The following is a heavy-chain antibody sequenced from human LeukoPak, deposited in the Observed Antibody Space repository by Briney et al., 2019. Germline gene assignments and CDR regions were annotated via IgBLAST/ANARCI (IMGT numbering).Heavy chain of an antibody. J-gene: IGHJ5*02. CDR2: IYTSGST. CDR3: ARAGPWQIDP. CDR1: GGSISSSSYY. V-gene: IGHV4-61*02. Sequence: PSETLSLTCTVSGGSISSSSYYWSWIRQPAGKGLEWIGRIYTSGSTNYNPSLKSRVTISVDTSKNQFSLKLSSVTAADTAVYYCARAGPWQIDPWGQGTLVTVSS. D-gene: IGHD3-10*01.